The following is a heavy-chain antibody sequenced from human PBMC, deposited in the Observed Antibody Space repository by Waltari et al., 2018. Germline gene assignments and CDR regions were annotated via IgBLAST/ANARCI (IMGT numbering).Heavy chain of an antibody. V-gene: IGHV3-53*01. D-gene: IGHD5-18*01. CDR2: SDASDNL. J-gene: IGHJ4*02. CDR3: ARVNRLQGYSFGYFFDL. Sequence: EVQLMESGGRLIHPGGSLRLSCSASGFAVHNYYMPWVRQPPGKGLEGVSLSDASDNLYYTTSVKGRFAISRDNSKNTVHLQMDRLTDEDTALYFCARVNRLQGYSFGYFFDLWGQGTHVTVSS. CDR1: GFAVHNYY.